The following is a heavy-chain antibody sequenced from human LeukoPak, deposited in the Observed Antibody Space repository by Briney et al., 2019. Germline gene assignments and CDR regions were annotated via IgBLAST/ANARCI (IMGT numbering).Heavy chain of an antibody. CDR1: GFTFSSCA. D-gene: IGHD6-19*01. CDR3: AKGVYSSGPTSDY. J-gene: IGHJ4*02. V-gene: IGHV3-23*01. CDR2: IRGSGGST. Sequence: GGSLRLSCAAPGFTFSSCAMNWVRQAPGKGLEWVSAIRGSGGSTYYADSVKGRFTISRDNSKNTLYLQMNSLRAEDTAVYYCAKGVYSSGPTSDYWGQGTLVTVSS.